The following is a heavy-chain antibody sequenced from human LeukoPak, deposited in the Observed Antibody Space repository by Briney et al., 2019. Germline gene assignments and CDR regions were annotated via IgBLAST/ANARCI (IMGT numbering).Heavy chain of an antibody. D-gene: IGHD3-3*01. CDR2: ISAYNGNT. V-gene: IGHV1-18*01. CDR3: ARARGRGDDFWTTQNPFDY. Sequence: ASVKVSCKASGYTFTSYGISWVRQAPGQGLEWMGWISAYNGNTNYAQKLQGRATMTTDTSTSTAYMELRSLRSDDTAVYYCARARGRGDDFWTTQNPFDYWGQGTLVTVSS. J-gene: IGHJ4*02. CDR1: GYTFTSYG.